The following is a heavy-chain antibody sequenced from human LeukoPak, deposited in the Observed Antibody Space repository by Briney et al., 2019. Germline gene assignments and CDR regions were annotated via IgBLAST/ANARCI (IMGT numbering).Heavy chain of an antibody. Sequence: ASVKVSCKASGYTFISYYMHWVRQAPGQGLEWMGIIIPTGGSTSYAQKFQGRVTMARDTSTSTVYMELSSLRSEDTAVYYCARVPGPQYYYDSSGYYFDYWGQGTLVTVSS. D-gene: IGHD3-22*01. CDR3: ARVPGPQYYYDSSGYYFDY. CDR2: IIPTGGST. V-gene: IGHV1-46*01. J-gene: IGHJ4*02. CDR1: GYTFISYY.